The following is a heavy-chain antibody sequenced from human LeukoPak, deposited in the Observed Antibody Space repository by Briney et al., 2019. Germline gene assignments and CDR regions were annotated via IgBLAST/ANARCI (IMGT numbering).Heavy chain of an antibody. V-gene: IGHV3-66*01. J-gene: IGHJ3*02. CDR3: AREIAGGAFDI. Sequence: GGSLRLSCAASGFTVSSNYMSWVRQAPGKGLEWVSVIYSGGSTYYADSVKGRFTISRDNSKNTLYLQMNSLRAEDTAVYYCAREIAGGAFDIWGQGTMVTVSS. CDR1: GFTVSSNY. D-gene: IGHD3-16*01. CDR2: IYSGGST.